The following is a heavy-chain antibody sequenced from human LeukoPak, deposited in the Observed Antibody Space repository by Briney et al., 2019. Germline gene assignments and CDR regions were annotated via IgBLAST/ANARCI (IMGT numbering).Heavy chain of an antibody. CDR3: ARVTFNYYGSGDAFDM. J-gene: IGHJ3*02. CDR2: IYSDGRT. CDR1: GFTVSSNY. D-gene: IGHD3-10*01. V-gene: IGHV3-66*01. Sequence: GGSLSLSCAASGFTVSSNYMSWVRQAPGKGLEWVSVIYSDGRTYYADSVKARFTISRDNSKNMLYLQMNSLRAEDTAVYYCARVTFNYYGSGDAFDMWGQGTMVTVSS.